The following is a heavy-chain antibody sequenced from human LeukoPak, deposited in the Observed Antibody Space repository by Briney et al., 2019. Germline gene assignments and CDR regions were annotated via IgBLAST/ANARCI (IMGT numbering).Heavy chain of an antibody. CDR1: GYTFTGYW. Sequence: GASVKVSCKAFGYTFTGYWMHWVRQAPGQGPEWMRVISPSGGSTNYAQKFQGRVTMTRDTSTSTVYMELSSLKSEDTAVYYCARVRDGYNDAYDIWGQGTMVTVSS. CDR2: ISPSGGST. D-gene: IGHD5-24*01. CDR3: ARVRDGYNDAYDI. J-gene: IGHJ3*02. V-gene: IGHV1-46*01.